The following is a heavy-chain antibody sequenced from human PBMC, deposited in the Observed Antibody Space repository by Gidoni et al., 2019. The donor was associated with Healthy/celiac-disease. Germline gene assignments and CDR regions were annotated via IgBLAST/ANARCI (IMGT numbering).Heavy chain of an antibody. J-gene: IGHJ4*02. CDR1: GYTFTGYY. Sequence: QVQLVQSGAEVKKPGASVKVSCKASGYTFTGYYMHWVRQAPGQGLEWMGWINPNSGGTNYAQKFQGRVTMTRDTSISTAYMELSRLRSDDTAVYYCARRGTYYDFWSGPDSLIDYWGQGTLVTVSS. CDR2: INPNSGGT. CDR3: ARRGTYYDFWSGPDSLIDY. V-gene: IGHV1-2*02. D-gene: IGHD3-3*01.